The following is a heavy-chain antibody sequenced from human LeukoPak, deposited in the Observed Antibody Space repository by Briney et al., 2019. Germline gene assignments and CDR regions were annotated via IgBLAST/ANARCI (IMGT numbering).Heavy chain of an antibody. V-gene: IGHV4-59*08. Sequence: SETLSLTCTVSGGSISSYYWSWIRQPPGKGLEWIGYIYYSGSTNYNPSLKSRVTISVDTSKNQFSLKLSSVTAADTAVYYCASMYLKYQLLSWGQGTLVTVSS. CDR3: ASMYLKYQLLS. CDR2: IYYSGST. CDR1: GGSISSYY. J-gene: IGHJ4*02. D-gene: IGHD2-2*01.